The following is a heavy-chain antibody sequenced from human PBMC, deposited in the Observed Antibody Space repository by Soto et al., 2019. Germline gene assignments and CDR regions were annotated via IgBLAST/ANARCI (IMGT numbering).Heavy chain of an antibody. V-gene: IGHV1-3*01. J-gene: IGHJ4*02. D-gene: IGHD1-26*01. CDR1: GYTFTSDA. CDR2: INGGNDDT. Sequence: VSGKICSRAPGYTFTSDAMNCLRQEPGQRLEWMGWINGGNDDTKYSQRFQDRVTITRDTSANTVYMELSSLTSENTAIYCCARGPFSLYRAVFRWGRGTTVTVSS. CDR3: ARGPFSLYRAVFR.